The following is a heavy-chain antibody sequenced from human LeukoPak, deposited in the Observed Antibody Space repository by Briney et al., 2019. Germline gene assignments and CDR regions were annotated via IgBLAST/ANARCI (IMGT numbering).Heavy chain of an antibody. CDR2: ISWKSGKI. D-gene: IGHD6-13*01. CDR3: AKDQDSSSWHSFDY. J-gene: IGHJ4*02. CDR1: GFTFDDYA. Sequence: GGSLRLSCAASGFTFDDYAMHWVRQAPGKGLEWVSGISWKSGKIGYADSVKGRFTISRDNAKNSLYLQMNSLRAEDTALYYCAKDQDSSSWHSFDYWGQGTLVTVSS. V-gene: IGHV3-9*01.